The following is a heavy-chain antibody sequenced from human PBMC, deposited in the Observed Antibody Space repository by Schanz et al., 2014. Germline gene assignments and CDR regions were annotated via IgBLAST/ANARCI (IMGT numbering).Heavy chain of an antibody. CDR1: GYTFNGYY. D-gene: IGHD6-19*01. CDR2: IYPNSGGT. J-gene: IGHJ4*02. CDR3: ARGLVRHFDN. V-gene: IGHV1-2*06. Sequence: QVLLVQSGAEAKKPGASVKVSCKASGYTFNGYYLHWVRQAPGQGLEWMGRIYPNSGGTDSAQKFQGRVTMTRDTSISTAYMELSSLTSEDTAVYYCARGLVRHFDNWGQGALVTVSS.